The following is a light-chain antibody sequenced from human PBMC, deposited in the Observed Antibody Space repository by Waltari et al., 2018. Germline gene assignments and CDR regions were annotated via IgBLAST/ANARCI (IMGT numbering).Light chain of an antibody. V-gene: IGKV3-20*01. CDR3: QNHERLPAT. Sequence: EVVLTQSPGTLSLSPGERATLSCRASQSVSKYLAWYQQRPGQAPRVLIYAASTRATVIPDRFSGSGSGTDFSLTISRLEPEDFAVYYCQNHERLPATFGQGTKVEIK. CDR1: QSVSKY. J-gene: IGKJ1*01. CDR2: AAS.